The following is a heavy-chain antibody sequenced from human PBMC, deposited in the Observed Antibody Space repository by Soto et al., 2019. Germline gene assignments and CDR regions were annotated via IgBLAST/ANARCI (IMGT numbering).Heavy chain of an antibody. V-gene: IGHV3-23*01. D-gene: IGHD1-26*01. CDR2: ISGSGGNT. CDR3: AMLKSGSYSYHGRDV. J-gene: IGHJ6*02. CDR1: GFTFSSYA. Sequence: EVQLLESGGDLVQPGGSLRLSFAASGFTFSSYAMNWVRQAPGKGLEWVSAISGSGGNTFYADSVKGRFTISRDNSKNTLFLQMHSLRDEDTAKYYCAMLKSGSYSYHGRDVWGQGTTVTVSS.